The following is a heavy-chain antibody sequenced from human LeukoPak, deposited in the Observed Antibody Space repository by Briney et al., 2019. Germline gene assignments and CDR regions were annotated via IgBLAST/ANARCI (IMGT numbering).Heavy chain of an antibody. CDR1: GYTFTNYG. CDR2: IIPIFGTA. J-gene: IGHJ4*02. D-gene: IGHD3-22*01. V-gene: IGHV1-69*13. CDR3: ASDYYDSSGYPEPFDY. Sequence: SVKVSCKASGYTFTNYGISWVRQASGEGLEWMGGIIPIFGTANYAQKFQGRVTITADESTSTAYMELSSLRSEDTAVYYCASDYYDSSGYPEPFDYWGQGTLVTVSS.